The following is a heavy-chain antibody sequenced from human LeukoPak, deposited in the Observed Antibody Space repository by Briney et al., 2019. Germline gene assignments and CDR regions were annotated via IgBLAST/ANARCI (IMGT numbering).Heavy chain of an antibody. CDR3: AKDGRGSGYFPDY. CDR1: GFTFSSYS. CDR2: ISSSSSYI. D-gene: IGHD3-22*01. J-gene: IGHJ4*02. Sequence: GGSLRLSCAASGFTFSSYSMNWVRQAPGKGLEWVSSISSSSSYIYYADSVKGRFTISRDNSKNTLYLQMNSLRPEDSAVHYCAKDGRGSGYFPDYWGQGTLVTVSS. V-gene: IGHV3-21*01.